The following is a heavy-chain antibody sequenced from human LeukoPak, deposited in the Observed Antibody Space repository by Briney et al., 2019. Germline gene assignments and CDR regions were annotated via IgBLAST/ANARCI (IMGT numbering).Heavy chain of an antibody. V-gene: IGHV3-7*01. CDR2: IKQDGSEK. CDR1: GFTFSSYW. CDR3: PREYCSSTSCSRYYYYYMDV. Sequence: PGGSLRLSCAASGFTFSSYWMCWVRQAPGKGLEWVANIKQDGSEKYYVDSVKGRFTISRDNAKNSLYLQMNSPRAEDTAVYYCPREYCSSTSCSRYYYYYMDVWGKGTTVTVSS. D-gene: IGHD2-2*01. J-gene: IGHJ6*03.